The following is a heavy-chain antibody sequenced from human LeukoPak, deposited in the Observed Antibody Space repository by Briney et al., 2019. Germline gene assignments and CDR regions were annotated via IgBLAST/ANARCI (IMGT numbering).Heavy chain of an antibody. Sequence: ASVKVSCKASGHTFTSYYMHWVRQAPGQGLEWMGIINPSGGSTSYAQKFQGRVTMTRDTSTSTVYMELSSLRSEDTAVYYCARVLVGATFDYWGQGTLVTVSS. V-gene: IGHV1-46*03. CDR1: GHTFTSYY. J-gene: IGHJ4*02. D-gene: IGHD1-26*01. CDR3: ARVLVGATFDY. CDR2: INPSGGST.